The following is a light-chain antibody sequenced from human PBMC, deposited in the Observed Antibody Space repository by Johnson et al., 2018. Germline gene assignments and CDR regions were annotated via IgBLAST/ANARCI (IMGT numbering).Light chain of an antibody. CDR3: GTWDSRLSAGNV. J-gene: IGLJ1*01. CDR2: ENN. V-gene: IGLV1-51*02. Sequence: QSVLTQPPSVSAAPGQKVTISCSGSSSNIGNNYVSWYQQLPGTAPKLLIYENNKRPSGIPDRFSGSKSGTSATLGITGIPTGDEADYYCGTWDSRLSAGNVFGTGTKVTVL. CDR1: SSNIGNNY.